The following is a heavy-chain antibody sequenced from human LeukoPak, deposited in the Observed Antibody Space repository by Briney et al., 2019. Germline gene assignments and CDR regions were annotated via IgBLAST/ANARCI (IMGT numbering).Heavy chain of an antibody. CDR3: AKPLDCTNGVCYTGGFDS. CDR2: IRYDGSNK. D-gene: IGHD2-8*01. CDR1: GFTFSSYG. Sequence: GGSLRLSCAASGFTFSSYGMHWVRQAPGKGLEWVAFIRYDGSNKYYADSVKGRFTISRDNSKNTLYLQMNSLRAEDTAVYYCAKPLDCTNGVCYTGGFDSWGQGTLVTVSS. J-gene: IGHJ5*01. V-gene: IGHV3-30*02.